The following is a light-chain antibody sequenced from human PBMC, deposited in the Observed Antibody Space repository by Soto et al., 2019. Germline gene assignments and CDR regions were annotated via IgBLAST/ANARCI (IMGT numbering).Light chain of an antibody. CDR1: SSDIGGYNH. J-gene: IGLJ3*02. Sequence: QSALTQPTSVSGSPGQSITISCTGVSSDIGGYNHVSWYQQHPGKVPRLIIYDVDNRPLGVSNRFSGSQSGKMASLTISGLQAEDEADYYCCAYTARTTLSWVFGGGTKLTVL. CDR3: CAYTARTTLSWV. CDR2: DVD. V-gene: IGLV2-14*03.